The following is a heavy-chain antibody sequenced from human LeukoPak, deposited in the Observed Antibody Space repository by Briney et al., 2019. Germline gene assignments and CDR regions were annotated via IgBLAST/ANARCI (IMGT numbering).Heavy chain of an antibody. V-gene: IGHV3-33*06. CDR2: IWYDGSNK. J-gene: IGHJ4*02. CDR1: GFTFSSYG. CDR3: AKAKRIAAAGSVFLFDY. Sequence: PGGSLRLSYAASGFTFSSYGMHWVRQAPGKGLEWVAVIWYDGSNKYYADSVKGRFTISRDNSKNTPYLQMNSLRAEDTAVYYCAKAKRIAAAGSVFLFDYWGQGTLVTVSS. D-gene: IGHD6-13*01.